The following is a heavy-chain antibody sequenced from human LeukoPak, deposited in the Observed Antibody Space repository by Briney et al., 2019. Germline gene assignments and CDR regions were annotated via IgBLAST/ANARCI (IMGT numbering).Heavy chain of an antibody. CDR1: GYTFTNSD. V-gene: IGHV1-8*01. D-gene: IGHD1-26*01. Sequence: ASVKVSCKASGYTFTNSDINWVRQATGQGLEWMGWMNPNSGDRGYIQKFQGRVTMTRDTSISTAYMELSSLRSEDTAVYYCARGRFQGATEKDFHYHGMDVWGQGTTVTVSS. CDR3: ARGRFQGATEKDFHYHGMDV. CDR2: MNPNSGDR. J-gene: IGHJ6*02.